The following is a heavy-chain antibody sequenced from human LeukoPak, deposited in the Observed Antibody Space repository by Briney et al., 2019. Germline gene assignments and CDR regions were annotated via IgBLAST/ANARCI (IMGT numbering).Heavy chain of an antibody. D-gene: IGHD3-10*01. Sequence: PGGSLRLSCAASGLTFNTYWMHWVRQAPGKRLVWVSRINSDGSITSYADSVKGRFTISRDNAKNTLYLQMNSLRAEDTAVYYCARNPTGSGSYPYWGQGTLVTVSS. CDR3: ARNPTGSGSYPY. CDR1: GLTFNTYW. CDR2: INSDGSIT. V-gene: IGHV3-74*01. J-gene: IGHJ4*02.